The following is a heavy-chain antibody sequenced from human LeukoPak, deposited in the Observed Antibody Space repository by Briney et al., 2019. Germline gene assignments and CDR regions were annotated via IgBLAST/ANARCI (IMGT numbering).Heavy chain of an antibody. V-gene: IGHV4-39*01. CDR3: ATSDTVSTYNWFDP. Sequence: PSETLSLTCTVSGGSISSNTYYWGWIRRPPGKGLEWIGNIQYSGSTYYNPSLKSRVTISVDTSKNQFSLNLSSLTAADTAVYYCATSDTVSTYNWFDPWGQGTLVTVSS. CDR1: GGSISSNTYY. J-gene: IGHJ5*02. D-gene: IGHD5/OR15-5a*01. CDR2: IQYSGST.